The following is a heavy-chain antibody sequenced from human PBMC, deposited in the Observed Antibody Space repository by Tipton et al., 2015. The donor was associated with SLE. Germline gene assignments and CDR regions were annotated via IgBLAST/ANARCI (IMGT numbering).Heavy chain of an antibody. CDR1: GGSISSYY. CDR3: ARARHGGAEYFEH. CDR2: IYDIGST. J-gene: IGHJ1*01. Sequence: TLSLTCTVSGGSISSYYRSWIRQPPGKGLEWIGYIYDIGSTNYNPSLKSRVTMSVDTSENQLSLKLTFVTAADTAVYYCARARHGGAEYFEHWGQGTLVTVSS. V-gene: IGHV4-59*01. D-gene: IGHD3-3*01.